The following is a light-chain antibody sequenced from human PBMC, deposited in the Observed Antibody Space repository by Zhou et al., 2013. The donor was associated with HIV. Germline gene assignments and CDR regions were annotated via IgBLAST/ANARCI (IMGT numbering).Light chain of an antibody. CDR2: DVS. CDR1: QDISRW. Sequence: DIQMTQSPSSLSASVGDRVAITCRASQDISRWLVWYQQKPGRAPKVLIYDVSTLESGVPSRFSGSGSGTEFTLTISSLQPEDFATYYCQEVHSFPLTFGGGTKVEIK. CDR3: QEVHSFPLT. V-gene: IGKV1-12*01. J-gene: IGKJ4*01.